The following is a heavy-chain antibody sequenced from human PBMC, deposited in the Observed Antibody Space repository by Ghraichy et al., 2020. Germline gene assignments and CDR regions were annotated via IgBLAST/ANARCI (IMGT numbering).Heavy chain of an antibody. CDR3: ARHTDYDFWSGYFDY. V-gene: IGHV4-59*08. CDR1: GGSISSYY. CDR2: IYYSGST. D-gene: IGHD3-3*01. Sequence: SETLSLTCTVSGGSISSYYWSWIRQPPGKGLEWIGYIYYSGSTNYKPSLKSRVTISVDTSKNQFSLKLSSVTAADTAVYYCARHTDYDFWSGYFDYWGQGTLVTVSS. J-gene: IGHJ4*02.